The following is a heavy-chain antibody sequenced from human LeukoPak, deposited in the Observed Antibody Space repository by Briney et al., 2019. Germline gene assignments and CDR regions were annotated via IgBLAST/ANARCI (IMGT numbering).Heavy chain of an antibody. CDR3: AKGEVRGPTQYFQH. Sequence: PGGSLRLSCAASGFTFSRYWMSWVRQAPGKGLEWVSAISGSGGSTYYADSVRGRFTISRDNSKNTLYLQMNSLRAEDTAVYYCAKGEVRGPTQYFQHWGQGTLVTVSS. CDR1: GFTFSRYW. CDR2: ISGSGGST. J-gene: IGHJ1*01. D-gene: IGHD3-10*01. V-gene: IGHV3-23*01.